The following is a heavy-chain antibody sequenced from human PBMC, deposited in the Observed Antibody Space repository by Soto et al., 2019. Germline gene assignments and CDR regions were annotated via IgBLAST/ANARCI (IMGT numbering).Heavy chain of an antibody. D-gene: IGHD2-2*02. V-gene: IGHV4-59*01. Sequence: PSETLSLTCTVSGGSISSYYWSWIRQPPGKGLEWIGYIYYSGSTNYNPSLKSRVTISVDTSKNQFSLKLSSVTAADTAVYYCAGASGIPLYYFDYWGQGTLVTVSS. CDR1: GGSISSYY. J-gene: IGHJ4*02. CDR2: IYYSGST. CDR3: AGASGIPLYYFDY.